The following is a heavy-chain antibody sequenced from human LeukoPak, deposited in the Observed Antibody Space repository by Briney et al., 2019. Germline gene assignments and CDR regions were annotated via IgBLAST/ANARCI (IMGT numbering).Heavy chain of an antibody. V-gene: IGHV3-53*05. CDR2: IYSGGST. D-gene: IGHD6-19*01. J-gene: IGHJ4*02. CDR3: AKDIARGVAVAAPSFGY. Sequence: PGGSLRLSCAASGLTVSSNCMSWVRQAPGKGLEGVSFIYSGGSTYYTDSVKGRFTISRDNAKNSLYLQMNSLRAEDTALYYCAKDIARGVAVAAPSFGYWGQGTLVTVSS. CDR1: GLTVSSNC.